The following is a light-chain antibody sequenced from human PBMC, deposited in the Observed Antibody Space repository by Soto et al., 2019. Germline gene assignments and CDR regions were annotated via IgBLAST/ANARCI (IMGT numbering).Light chain of an antibody. J-gene: IGKJ3*01. V-gene: IGKV1-39*01. CDR1: QSISRN. Sequence: DIQMTKSPSSLPSSVGDRVTVTCRAAQSISRNLNWYQQRPGKAPKLLIYSASTLQTGVPSRFSGSGSGTDFTLTITSLQPEDFATYYCQQSYKGPFTFGPGTKVDI. CDR2: SAS. CDR3: QQSYKGPFT.